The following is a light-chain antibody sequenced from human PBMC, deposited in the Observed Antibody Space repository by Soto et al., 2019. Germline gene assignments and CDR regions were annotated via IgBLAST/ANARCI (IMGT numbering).Light chain of an antibody. V-gene: IGKV1-27*01. CDR1: QGISTY. J-gene: IGKJ3*01. Sequence: DIQMTQSPSSLSASVGDRVTITCRASQGISTYLAWYQQKPGKVPKLLIYAASTLQSGVPSRFSGSGSGTDFTLTISSLQPEDVATYYWQKYNSSPPTVRPGTKVDIK. CDR2: AAS. CDR3: QKYNSSPPT.